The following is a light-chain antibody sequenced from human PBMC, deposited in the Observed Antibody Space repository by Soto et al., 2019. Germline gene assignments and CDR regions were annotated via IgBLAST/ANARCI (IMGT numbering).Light chain of an antibody. CDR2: GAS. V-gene: IGKV3-20*01. CDR1: QRVTSNY. J-gene: IGKJ1*01. Sequence: IVLTQSPGTLSLSPGERATLSCRASQRVTSNYLAWYQQRPGQAPRLLIFGASIRDTGLPDRFSGSGSGTDFTLTISRLEPEDFAVYYCQQYGSSPGTFGQGTKGISN. CDR3: QQYGSSPGT.